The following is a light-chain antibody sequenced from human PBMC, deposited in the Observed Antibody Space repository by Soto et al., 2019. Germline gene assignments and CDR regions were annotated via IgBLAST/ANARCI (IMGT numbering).Light chain of an antibody. J-gene: IGKJ4*01. CDR3: QQYDNLPPDT. CDR1: QGISNN. CDR2: DAS. Sequence: DIQMTQSPSSLSASVGDRVTITCQASQGISNNLNWYQQKPGKATKLLIYDASNLETGVPSRFSGSGSGTDFTFTISSLQPEDIATYYCQQYDNLPPDTFGGGTKVEIK. V-gene: IGKV1-33*01.